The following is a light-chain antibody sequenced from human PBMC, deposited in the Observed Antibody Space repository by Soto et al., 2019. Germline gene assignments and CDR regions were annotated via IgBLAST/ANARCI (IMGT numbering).Light chain of an antibody. V-gene: IGKV3-20*01. CDR2: GAS. Sequence: EIVLTQSTGTLSLSPGERATLSCRASQSVTSSYLAWYQQKPGQAPRLLISGASSRATGIPDRFSGSWSGTDFTLTISRLEPEDFAVYYCQQYSTSRLTFGGGTKVEIK. CDR3: QQYSTSRLT. J-gene: IGKJ4*01. CDR1: QSVTSSY.